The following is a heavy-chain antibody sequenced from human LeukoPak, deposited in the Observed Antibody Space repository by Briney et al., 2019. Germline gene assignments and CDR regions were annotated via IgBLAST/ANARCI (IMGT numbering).Heavy chain of an antibody. CDR1: GGSFSGYY. CDR3: ARHPPYGSGSYYNVGWFDP. V-gene: IGHV4-34*01. D-gene: IGHD3-10*01. Sequence: SETLSLTCAVYGGSFSGYYWSWIRQPPGKGLEWIGEINHSGSTNYNPSLKSRVTISVDTSKNQLSLKLSSVTAADTAVYYCARHPPYGSGSYYNVGWFDPWGQGTLVTVSS. J-gene: IGHJ5*02. CDR2: INHSGST.